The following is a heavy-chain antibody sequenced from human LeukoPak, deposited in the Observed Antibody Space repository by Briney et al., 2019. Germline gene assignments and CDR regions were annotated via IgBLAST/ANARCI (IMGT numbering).Heavy chain of an antibody. CDR1: GFTLSGYW. D-gene: IGHD3-10*01. J-gene: IGHJ3*02. CDR3: ARDWVAGVPFDAFDI. CDR2: IKEDGSET. V-gene: IGHV3-7*01. Sequence: GGSLRLSCAASGFTLSGYWMSWVRQAPGKGLEWVANIKEDGSETYYVDSVKGRFTISRDNAKNSLYLHMNSLTAEDTAMYNCARDWVAGVPFDAFDIWGQGTMVSVSS.